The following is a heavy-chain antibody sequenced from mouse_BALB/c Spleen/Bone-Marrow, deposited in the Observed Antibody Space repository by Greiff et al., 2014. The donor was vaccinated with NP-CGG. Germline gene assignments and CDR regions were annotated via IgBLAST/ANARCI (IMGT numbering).Heavy chain of an antibody. J-gene: IGHJ1*01. V-gene: IGHV1S41*01. CDR3: ARARSTVITTWYFGV. CDR2: FAPGSGNT. Sequence: DLVKPGASVKLSCKASGYTFTSYWINWIKQRPGQGLERIGRFAPGSGNTYYNEMFKGKATLTVDTSSSTAYIQLSSLSSEDSAVYFCARARSTVITTWYFGVWGAGTTVTVSS. CDR1: GYTFTSYW. D-gene: IGHD2-4*01.